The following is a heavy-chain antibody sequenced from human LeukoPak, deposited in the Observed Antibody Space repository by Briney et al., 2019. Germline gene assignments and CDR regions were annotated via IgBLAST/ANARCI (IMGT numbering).Heavy chain of an antibody. CDR3: ARDGRFGELFDY. CDR2: INQDGSEK. D-gene: IGHD3-10*01. CDR1: GITFSRFW. Sequence: PGGSLRLSCAASGITFSRFWMSWVRQAPGKGLQWVANINQDGSEKHYVDSVKGRFTISRDNAENSLYLQMNSLRAEDTAVYYCARDGRFGELFDYWGQGTLVTVSS. V-gene: IGHV3-7*03. J-gene: IGHJ4*02.